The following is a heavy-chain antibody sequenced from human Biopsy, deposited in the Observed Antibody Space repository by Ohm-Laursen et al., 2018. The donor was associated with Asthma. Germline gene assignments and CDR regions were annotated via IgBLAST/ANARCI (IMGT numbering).Heavy chain of an antibody. CDR3: ARPRWGPYGY. CDR2: ISSSSSTI. V-gene: IGHV3-48*02. J-gene: IGHJ4*02. D-gene: IGHD4-17*01. Sequence: GSLRLSCAASGFTFSSYSMNWVRQAPGKGLEWVSYISSSSSTIYYADSVKGRFTISRDNAKNSLYLQMNSLSDEDTGVYYCARPRWGPYGYWGQGTLVTVSS. CDR1: GFTFSSYS.